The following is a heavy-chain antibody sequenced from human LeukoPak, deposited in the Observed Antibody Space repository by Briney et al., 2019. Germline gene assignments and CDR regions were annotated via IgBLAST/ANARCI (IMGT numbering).Heavy chain of an antibody. CDR3: ARETSQKGAHYMDV. D-gene: IGHD3-16*01. CDR2: IYYSGST. Sequence: SETLSLTCGVYDGSFSSYYWSWIRQPPGKGLEWIGYIYYSGSTNYNPSLKSRVTISVDTSKNQFSLKLSSVTAADTAVYYCARETSQKGAHYMDVWGKGTTVTISS. V-gene: IGHV4-59*01. CDR1: DGSFSSYY. J-gene: IGHJ6*03.